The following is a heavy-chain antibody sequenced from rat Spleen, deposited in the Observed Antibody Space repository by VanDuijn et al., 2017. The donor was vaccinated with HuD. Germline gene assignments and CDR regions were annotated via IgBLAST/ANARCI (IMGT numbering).Heavy chain of an antibody. J-gene: IGHJ3*01. CDR1: GFTLSDYN. V-gene: IGHV5S10*01. D-gene: IGHD4-3*01. CDR2: IIYDGGRT. Sequence: EVQLVESGGGLVQPGRSLKLSCTASGFTLSDYNMAWVRQAPRKGLEWVATIIYDGGRTYYRDSVKGRFTISRDNAKNTLYLQMDSLRSEDTATYYCVRQDTSGYSNWFAYWGQGTLVTVSS. CDR3: VRQDTSGYSNWFAY.